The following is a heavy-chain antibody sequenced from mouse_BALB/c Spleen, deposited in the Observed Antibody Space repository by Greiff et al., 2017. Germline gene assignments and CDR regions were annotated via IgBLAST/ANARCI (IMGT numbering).Heavy chain of an antibody. J-gene: IGHJ4*01. V-gene: IGHV1-87*01. CDR2: IYPGDGDT. Sequence: QVQLQQSGAELARPGASVKLSCKASGYTFTSYWMQWVKQRPGQGLEWIGAIYPGDGDTRYTQKFKGKATLTADKSSSTAYMQLSSLASEDSAVYYCARWDYDRVYAMDYWGQGTSVTVSS. CDR3: ARWDYDRVYAMDY. CDR1: GYTFTSYW. D-gene: IGHD2-4*01.